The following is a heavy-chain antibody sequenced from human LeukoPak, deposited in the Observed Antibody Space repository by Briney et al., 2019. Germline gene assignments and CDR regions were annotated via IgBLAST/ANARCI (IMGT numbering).Heavy chain of an antibody. J-gene: IGHJ4*02. D-gene: IGHD2-2*01. CDR3: ARETDSTLLDY. Sequence: GGSLRLSCAASGFTFSDYYMSWIRQAPGKGLEWVSYISSSGSTIYYADSVKGRFTISRDNAKNSLYLQMNSLRAEDTAVYFCARETDSTLLDYWGQGTLVTVSS. V-gene: IGHV3-11*04. CDR2: ISSSGSTI. CDR1: GFTFSDYY.